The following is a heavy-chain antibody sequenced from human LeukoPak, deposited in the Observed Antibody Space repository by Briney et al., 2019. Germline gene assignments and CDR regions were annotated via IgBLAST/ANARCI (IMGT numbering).Heavy chain of an antibody. J-gene: IGHJ4*02. Sequence: GGSLRLSCAASGFTFSDHYMDWVRQAPGKGLEWVGRTRNKANSYTTEYAASVKGRFTISRNDSKNSLYLQMNSPKTEDTAVYYCAREVLGYDSSGYYYIGYYFDYWGQGTLVTVSS. CDR1: GFTFSDHY. CDR3: AREVLGYDSSGYYYIGYYFDY. V-gene: IGHV3-72*01. D-gene: IGHD3-22*01. CDR2: TRNKANSYTT.